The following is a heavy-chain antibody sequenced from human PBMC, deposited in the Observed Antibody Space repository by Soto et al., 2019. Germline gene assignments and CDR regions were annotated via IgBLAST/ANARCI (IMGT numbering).Heavy chain of an antibody. V-gene: IGHV3-33*01. J-gene: IGHJ5*02. Sequence: HLQESGGGLVQPGESLRLSCVASGFSFRAYDMYWVRQSPGRGLEGVAMISFYGTKIHYADSVKGRFAMSRDNAKNSLDLQMNTLRAEDTALYYCVRDILRIPYGSGRFDPWGRGTLVTVSS. CDR3: VRDILRIPYGSGRFDP. D-gene: IGHD3-10*01. CDR1: GFSFRAYD. CDR2: ISFYGTKI.